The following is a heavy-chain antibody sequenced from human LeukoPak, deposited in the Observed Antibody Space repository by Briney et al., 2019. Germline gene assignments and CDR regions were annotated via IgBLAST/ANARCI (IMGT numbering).Heavy chain of an antibody. J-gene: IGHJ4*02. V-gene: IGHV1-46*01. CDR2: INPSGGST. CDR1: GYTFTSYY. D-gene: IGHD4-17*01. CDR3: ARNLYGDYVDATINY. Sequence: GASVKVSCKASGYTFTSYYMHWVQQAPGQGLEWMGIINPSGGSTSYAQKFQGRVTMTRDTSTSTVYMELSSLRSDDTAVYYCARNLYGDYVDATINYWGQGTLVTVSS.